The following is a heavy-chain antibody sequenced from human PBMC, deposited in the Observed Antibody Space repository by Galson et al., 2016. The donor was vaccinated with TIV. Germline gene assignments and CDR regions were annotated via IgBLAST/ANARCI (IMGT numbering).Heavy chain of an antibody. CDR1: SFIFSGHA. J-gene: IGHJ4*02. D-gene: IGHD6-25*01. CDR2: ISYDGNSK. V-gene: IGHV3-30-3*02. Sequence: SLRLSCAASSFIFSGHAMHWVRQAPGKGLEWVALISYDGNSKYYADSVRGRFTISRDNSKNTLYLQMSSLRAEDTAVYYCAKDRGYFEGFDHWGPGTLVTVSS. CDR3: AKDRGYFEGFDH.